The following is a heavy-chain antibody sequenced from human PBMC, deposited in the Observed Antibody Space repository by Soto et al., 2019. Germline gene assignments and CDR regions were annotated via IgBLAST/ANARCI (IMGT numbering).Heavy chain of an antibody. CDR1: GYAFTTYG. J-gene: IGHJ4*02. CDR2: ISAHNGNT. D-gene: IGHD1-1*01. Sequence: QVHLVQSGAEVKKPGASVKVSCKGSGYAFTTYGITWVRQAPGQGLEWMGWISAHNGNTNYAQKLQGRATVTRDTSTSTAYMELRSLRSDDTAVYYCARGRYGDYWGQRALVTVSS. CDR3: ARGRYGDY. V-gene: IGHV1-18*01.